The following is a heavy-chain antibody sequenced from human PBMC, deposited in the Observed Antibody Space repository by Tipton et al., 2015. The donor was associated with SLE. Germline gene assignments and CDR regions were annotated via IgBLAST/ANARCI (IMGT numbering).Heavy chain of an antibody. D-gene: IGHD2-15*01. V-gene: IGHV4-59*01. Sequence: TLSLTCSVSGASISNYYWSWIRQPPGKGLEWIGYIYHSGSTNYNPSPKSRLTISMDTSKNQFSLKLSSVTAADTALYYCAGDQGADIAPLFDSWGQGTLVTVSS. CDR2: IYHSGST. CDR3: AGDQGADIAPLFDS. CDR1: GASISNYY. J-gene: IGHJ4*02.